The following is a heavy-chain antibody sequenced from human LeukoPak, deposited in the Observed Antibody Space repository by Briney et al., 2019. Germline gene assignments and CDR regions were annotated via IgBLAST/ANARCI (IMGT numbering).Heavy chain of an antibody. V-gene: IGHV1-46*01. J-gene: IGHJ4*02. D-gene: IGHD3-22*01. CDR3: ARSDSSASLYYFAY. CDR1: GYTCSSYY. CDR2: ISPSGGST. Sequence: ASVKVSCKASGYTCSSYYMHWVRQAPGQGLEWMGIISPSGGSTTYAQKFQGRITMARDTSTSTVYMELSSLRSADTAVYYCARSDSSASLYYFAYWGQGTLVTVSS.